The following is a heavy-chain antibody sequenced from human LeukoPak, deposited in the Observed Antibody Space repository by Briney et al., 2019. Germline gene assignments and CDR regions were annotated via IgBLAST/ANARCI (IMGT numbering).Heavy chain of an antibody. CDR2: IIPIFGTA. J-gene: IGHJ5*02. Sequence: SVKVSCKASGGTFSSYAIRWVRQAPGQGLEWMGGIIPIFGTANYAQKFQGRVTITADESTSTAYMELSSLRSEDTAVYYCASFEGSVNWIDPWGQGTLATVSS. CDR1: GGTFSSYA. CDR3: ASFEGSVNWIDP. D-gene: IGHD1-26*01. V-gene: IGHV1-69*13.